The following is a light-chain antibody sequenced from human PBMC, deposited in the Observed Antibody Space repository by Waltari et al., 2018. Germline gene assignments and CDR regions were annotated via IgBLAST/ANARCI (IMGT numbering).Light chain of an antibody. Sequence: DIVMTQSPESLAVSLGERATLTCRSSESLLYTSNNQNFLAWYPRKAGQPPKLLFYWASVRESGVPDRFSASGSGTDFILSISSLQAEDVAVYYCQQYYTSPLTFGGGTKVEIK. V-gene: IGKV4-1*01. CDR1: ESLLYTSNNQNF. CDR3: QQYYTSPLT. J-gene: IGKJ4*01. CDR2: WAS.